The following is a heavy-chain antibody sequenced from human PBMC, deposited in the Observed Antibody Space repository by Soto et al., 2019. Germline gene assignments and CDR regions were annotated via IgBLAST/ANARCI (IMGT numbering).Heavy chain of an antibody. CDR3: ARGSIATTVTTIWFDP. CDR2: INHSGST. J-gene: IGHJ5*02. Sequence: SETLSLTCAVYGGSFSGYYWSWIRQPPGKWLEWIGEINHSGSTNYNPSLKSRVTISVDTSKNQFSLKLSSVTAADTAVYYCARGSIATTVTTIWFDPWGQGTLVNVSS. D-gene: IGHD4-17*01. V-gene: IGHV4-34*01. CDR1: GGSFSGYY.